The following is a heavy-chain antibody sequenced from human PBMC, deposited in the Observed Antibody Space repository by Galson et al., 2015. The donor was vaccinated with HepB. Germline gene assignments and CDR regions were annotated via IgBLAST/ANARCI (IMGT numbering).Heavy chain of an antibody. CDR1: GLALGDYD. D-gene: IGHD2/OR15-2a*01. V-gene: IGHV3-23*01. Sequence: SLRLSCAASGLALGDYDISWVRQAPGRGLEWISAIRQNDISTNYAPPVEGRFTISRQKSKNVVVLQMKRLKVEDTAVYYCARGSPTSFYHYYMDVWGKGTTVTVSS. CDR2: IRQNDIST. CDR3: ARGSPTSFYHYYMDV. J-gene: IGHJ6*03.